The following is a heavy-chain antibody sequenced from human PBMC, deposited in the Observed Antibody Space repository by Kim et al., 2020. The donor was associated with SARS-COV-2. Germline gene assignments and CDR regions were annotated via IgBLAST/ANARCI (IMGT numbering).Heavy chain of an antibody. V-gene: IGHV1-46*01. CDR3: ARDTGYSSGWYYFDY. Sequence: KFQGRVTMTRDTSTSTVYMELGSLRSEDTAVYYCARDTGYSSGWYYFDYWGQGTLVTVSS. J-gene: IGHJ4*02. D-gene: IGHD6-19*01.